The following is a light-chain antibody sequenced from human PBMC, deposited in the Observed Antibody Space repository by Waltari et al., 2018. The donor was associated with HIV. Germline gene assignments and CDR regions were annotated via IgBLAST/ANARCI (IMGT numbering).Light chain of an antibody. CDR2: SAS. V-gene: IGKV1-27*01. J-gene: IGKJ1*01. Sequence: DIQLTQSPSSLSASVGDRVTITCRVSQDISSYLNWYRQKPGKVPKLLIYSASNLQSGVPSRFSGSGSGTDFTLTISRLEPEDFAVYYCQQYGSSPPWTFGQGTKVEIK. CDR1: QDISSY. CDR3: QQYGSSPPWT.